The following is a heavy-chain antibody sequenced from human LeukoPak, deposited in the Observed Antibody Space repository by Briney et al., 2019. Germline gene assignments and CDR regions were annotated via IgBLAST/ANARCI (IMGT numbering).Heavy chain of an antibody. D-gene: IGHD3-10*01. V-gene: IGHV4-30-4*01. J-gene: IGHJ6*04. CDR3: ARGIFGSPGGMGV. Sequence: SETLSLTCGVSGASTSSGDFYWNWIRQPPGKGLEWIGYIYYSGSTSYNPSLKSRLTLSLDKSKNEFSLKVTSVTAADTAVYFCARGIFGSPGGMGVWGTGSTVTVSS. CDR2: IYYSGST. CDR1: GASTSSGDFY.